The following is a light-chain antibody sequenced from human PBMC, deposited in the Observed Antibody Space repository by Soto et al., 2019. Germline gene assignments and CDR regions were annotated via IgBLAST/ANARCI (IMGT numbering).Light chain of an antibody. CDR1: QSLLHTDGYSY. V-gene: IGKV2-28*01. J-gene: IGKJ1*01. Sequence: DIVMTQSPLSLPVTPGEPASISCRSSQSLLHTDGYSYLDWFLQKPGQSPQLLIYVSSYRASGVPDRFSGSCSDTDFTLKISRVEAEDVGVYYCMQSLQTPRTFGQGTKVEI. CDR2: VSS. CDR3: MQSLQTPRT.